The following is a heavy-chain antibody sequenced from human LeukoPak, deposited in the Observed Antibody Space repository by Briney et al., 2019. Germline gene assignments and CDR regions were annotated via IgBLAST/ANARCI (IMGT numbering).Heavy chain of an antibody. V-gene: IGHV3-53*01. CDR3: ASSVTEDYYYYMDV. Sequence: GGSLRLSCAASGFTVSSNYMSWVRQAPGKGLEWVSVIYSGGSTYYADSVKGPFTISRDNSKNTLYLQMNSLRAEDTAVYYCASSVTEDYYYYMDVWGKGTTVTVSS. CDR2: IYSGGST. J-gene: IGHJ6*03. CDR1: GFTVSSNY.